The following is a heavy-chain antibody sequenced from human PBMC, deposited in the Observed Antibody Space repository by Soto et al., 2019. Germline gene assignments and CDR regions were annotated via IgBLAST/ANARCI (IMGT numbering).Heavy chain of an antibody. V-gene: IGHV2-5*02. D-gene: IGHD3-10*01. CDR3: ALRAYYYGSGSYYTH. CDR1: GFSLSTREVG. Sequence: SGPTLVNPTQTLTLTCTFSGFSLSTREVGVGWIRQPPGKALEWLALIYWDDDKRYRPSLKSRLTIVKDTSKNLVILVMTNMDPEDTATYYCALRAYYYGSGSYYTHRAQRILVTGSS. CDR2: IYWDDDK. J-gene: IGHJ4*02.